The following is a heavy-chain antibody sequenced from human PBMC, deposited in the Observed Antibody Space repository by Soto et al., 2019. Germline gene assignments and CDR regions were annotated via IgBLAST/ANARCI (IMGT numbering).Heavy chain of an antibody. V-gene: IGHV3-53*01. CDR3: ARAGSPFHSDSTGYWGFDY. CDR1: GFTFSDHQ. Sequence: EVQLVESGGGLIQPGGSLRLSCAASGFTFSDHQMNWVRQAPGRGLEWVSVIYSSGTTYYGDSVKGRFTISRDNSKNTLYLQMNRLRNEDTALYYCARAGSPFHSDSTGYWGFDYWGQGTLVTVSS. CDR2: IYSSGTT. J-gene: IGHJ4*02. D-gene: IGHD3-9*01.